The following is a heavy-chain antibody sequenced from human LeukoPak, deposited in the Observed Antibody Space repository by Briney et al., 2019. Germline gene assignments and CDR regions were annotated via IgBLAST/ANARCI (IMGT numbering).Heavy chain of an antibody. CDR3: ARLMNYDILTGYDY. CDR1: GFTFSSYS. V-gene: IGHV3-21*01. D-gene: IGHD3-9*01. CDR2: ISSSSYT. J-gene: IGHJ4*02. Sequence: PGGSLRLSCAASGFTFSSYSMNWVRQAPGKGLEWVSSISSSSYTYYADSVKGRFTISRDNAKNSLYLQMNSLRAEDTAVYYCARLMNYDILTGYDYWGQGTLVTVSS.